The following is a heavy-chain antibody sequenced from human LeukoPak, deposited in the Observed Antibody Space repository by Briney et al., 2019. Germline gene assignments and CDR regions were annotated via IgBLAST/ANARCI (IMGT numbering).Heavy chain of an antibody. V-gene: IGHV1-2*06. J-gene: IGHJ4*02. D-gene: IGHD1-26*01. CDR1: GYTFTGYY. CDR2: INPNSGGT. Sequence: ASVKVSCKASGYTFTGYYMHWVRQAPGQGLEWMGRINPNSGGTNYAQKFQGRVTMTRDTSISTAYMELSRLRSDDTAVYYCARGGGRGSYTTFCDYWGQGTLVTVSS. CDR3: ARGGGRGSYTTFCDY.